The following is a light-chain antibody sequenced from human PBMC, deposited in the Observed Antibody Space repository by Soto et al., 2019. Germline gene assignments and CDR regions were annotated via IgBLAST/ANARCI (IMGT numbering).Light chain of an antibody. CDR2: GAS. V-gene: IGKV3-20*01. CDR3: QQDGSSPRT. J-gene: IGKJ1*01. Sequence: EIVLTQYPGPLSLSPGERSTLSCRASQSVSASYLAWYQQKPGQAPRLLIYGASSRATGIPDRFSGSGSGTDFTLTISRLEPEDFAVYYCQQDGSSPRTFGQGTKVDI. CDR1: QSVSASY.